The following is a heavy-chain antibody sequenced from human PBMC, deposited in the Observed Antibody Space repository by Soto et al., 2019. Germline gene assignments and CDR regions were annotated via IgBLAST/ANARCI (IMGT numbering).Heavy chain of an antibody. CDR3: ARSGAPAASYYYAMDV. Sequence: SETLSLTCTVSGGSINSGDYYWSWIRQPPGKGLEWTGYIYDSGSTYYNPSLKSRATMSVDTSKNEFSLKLSSVTAADTAVYYCARSGAPAASYYYAMDVWGQGTTVTVSS. J-gene: IGHJ6*02. V-gene: IGHV4-30-4*01. CDR1: GGSINSGDYY. D-gene: IGHD2-2*01. CDR2: IYDSGST.